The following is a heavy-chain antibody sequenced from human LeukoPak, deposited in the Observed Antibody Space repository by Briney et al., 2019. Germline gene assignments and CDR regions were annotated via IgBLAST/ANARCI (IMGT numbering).Heavy chain of an antibody. Sequence: GGSLRLSCAASGFTFSSYSMNWVRQAPGKGLEWVSSISSSRSYIYYADSVKGRFTISRDNAKNSLYLQMNTLRAEDTAVYYCARDRMATSVLSDYWGQGTLVTVSS. V-gene: IGHV3-21*01. J-gene: IGHJ4*02. CDR3: ARDRMATSVLSDY. CDR1: GFTFSSYS. CDR2: ISSSRSYI. D-gene: IGHD5-24*01.